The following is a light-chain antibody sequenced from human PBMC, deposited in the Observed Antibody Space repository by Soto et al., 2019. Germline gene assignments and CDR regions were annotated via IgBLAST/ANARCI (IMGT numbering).Light chain of an antibody. V-gene: IGKV1-5*03. CDR3: QQYIRYPLT. Sequence: DIQMTQSPSTLSASVGDTVTITCRASQSISSWLAWYQQKPEKAPNLLIYKASSLESGVPSRFSATGSGTEFTLTISNLQPDDFATYYCQQYIRYPLTFGQGTRLEI. CDR1: QSISSW. J-gene: IGKJ5*01. CDR2: KAS.